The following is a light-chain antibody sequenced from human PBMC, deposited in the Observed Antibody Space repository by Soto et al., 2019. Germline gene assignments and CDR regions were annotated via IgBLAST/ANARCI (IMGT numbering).Light chain of an antibody. J-gene: IGLJ1*01. CDR2: EAT. CDR3: CSYAGTDTFDV. Sequence: QSALTQPASVSGSPGQSITVSCTGTSSDFGSYNLVSWYQQHPGKAPTLIIYEATRRPSGVSDRFSASKSGNTASLTISGLQAEDEADYFCCSYAGTDTFDVFGTGTKVTVL. V-gene: IGLV2-23*02. CDR1: SSDFGSYNL.